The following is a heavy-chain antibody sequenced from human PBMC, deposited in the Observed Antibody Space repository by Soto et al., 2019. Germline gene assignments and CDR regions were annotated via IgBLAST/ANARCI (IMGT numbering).Heavy chain of an antibody. CDR1: GYTFTGYY. Sequence: EASVKVSCKASGYTFTGYYMHWVRQAPGQGLEWMGWINPNSGGTNYAQKFQGWVTMTRDTSISTAYMELSRLRSDDTAVYYCAREKEEGANYFDYWGQGTLVTVSS. J-gene: IGHJ4*02. V-gene: IGHV1-2*04. CDR3: AREKEEGANYFDY. CDR2: INPNSGGT.